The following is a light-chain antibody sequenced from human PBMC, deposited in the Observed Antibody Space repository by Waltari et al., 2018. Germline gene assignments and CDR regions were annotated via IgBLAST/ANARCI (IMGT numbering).Light chain of an antibody. V-gene: IGKV4-1*01. J-gene: IGKJ3*01. CDR3: HQYYSTPFT. Sequence: DIAMTQSPDSLAVSLGERATINCKSSQSVFFSSSNKNHLAWYQQKSGQAPKLLIYWASTRESGVPDRFSGSGSGTDFTLTISSLQAEDVAVYYCHQYYSTPFTFGPGTKVDIK. CDR1: QSVFFSSSNKNH. CDR2: WAS.